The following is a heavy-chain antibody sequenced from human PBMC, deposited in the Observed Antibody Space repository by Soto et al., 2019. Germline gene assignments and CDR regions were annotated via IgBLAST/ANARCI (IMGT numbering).Heavy chain of an antibody. Sequence: QITLKESGPTLLEPTQTLTLTCSFSGFSLTSSGVGVGWLRQAPGKALECLGIIYWDGDRRYNPSLRQRLTITKDTSKNQVGLTITYMEPVDTATYYCAHRVPYHSHWDVGWFDPWGRGTLVTVS. J-gene: IGHJ5*02. CDR3: AHRVPYHSHWDVGWFDP. D-gene: IGHD1-1*01. CDR1: GFSLTSSGVG. CDR2: IYWDGDR. V-gene: IGHV2-5*02.